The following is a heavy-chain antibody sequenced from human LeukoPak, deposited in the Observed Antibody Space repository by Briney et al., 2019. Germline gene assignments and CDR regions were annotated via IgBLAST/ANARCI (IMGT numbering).Heavy chain of an antibody. CDR3: ARDNSVEDTAWWFDP. CDR2: INPRGGST. D-gene: IGHD4-23*01. CDR1: GYTFTSYY. J-gene: IGHJ5*02. Sequence: ASVKVSCKASGYTFTSYYMHWVRQAPGQGLEWMGTINPRGGSTSYALKFQGRVTITRDMSTSTVYMELSSLRSEDTAVYYCARDNSVEDTAWWFDPWGQGTLVTVSS. V-gene: IGHV1-46*01.